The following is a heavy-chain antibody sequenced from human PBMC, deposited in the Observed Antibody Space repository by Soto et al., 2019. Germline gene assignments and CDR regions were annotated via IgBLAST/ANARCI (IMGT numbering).Heavy chain of an antibody. CDR1: GFTVSSNY. V-gene: IGHV3-53*04. CDR3: ARVGGYDFWSGSIPHYYYYYYMDV. CDR2: IYSGGST. J-gene: IGHJ6*03. D-gene: IGHD3-3*01. Sequence: GGSLRLSCAASGFTVSSNYMSWVRQAPGKGLEWVSVIYSGGSTYYADSVKGRFTISRHNSKNTLYLQMNSLRAEDTAVYYCARVGGYDFWSGSIPHYYYYYYMDVWGKGTTVTVSS.